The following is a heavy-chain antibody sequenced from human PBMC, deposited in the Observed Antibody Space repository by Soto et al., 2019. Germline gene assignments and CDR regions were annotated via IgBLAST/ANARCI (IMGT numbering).Heavy chain of an antibody. CDR1: GGSISSSSYY. J-gene: IGHJ5*02. V-gene: IGHV4-39*01. CDR2: IYYSGST. D-gene: IGHD3-3*01. CDR3: ARHVRNDFWSGYTNALNWFDP. Sequence: SETLSLTCTVSGGSISSSSYYWGWIRQPPGKGLEWIGSIYYSGSTYYNPSLKSRVTISVDTSKNQFSLKLSSVTAADTAVYYCARHVRNDFWSGYTNALNWFDPWGQGTLVTVSS.